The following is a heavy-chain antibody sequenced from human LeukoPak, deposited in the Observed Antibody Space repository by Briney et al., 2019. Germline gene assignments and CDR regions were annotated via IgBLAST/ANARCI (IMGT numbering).Heavy chain of an antibody. CDR3: ARMAVVGANPFDP. V-gene: IGHV5-51*01. CDR2: IYPGDSDT. CDR1: GYSFTSYW. D-gene: IGHD1-26*01. J-gene: IGHJ5*02. Sequence: NRGESLKISCKGSGYSFTSYWIGWVRQMPGKGLEWMGIIYPGDSDTRYNPSFQGQVTISADKSISTAYLQWSSLKASDTAMYYCARMAVVGANPFDPWGQGTLVTVSS.